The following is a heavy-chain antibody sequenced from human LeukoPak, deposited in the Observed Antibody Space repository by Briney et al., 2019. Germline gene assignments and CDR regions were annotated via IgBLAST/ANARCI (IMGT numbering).Heavy chain of an antibody. CDR1: GGSISSSSDY. CDR2: IYYSGST. J-gene: IGHJ4*02. Sequence: SETLSLTCTVSGGSISSSSDYWGWIRQPPGKGLEWIGSIYYSGSTYYNPSLKSRVTISVDTSKNQFSLKLSSVTAADTAVYYCARHSGGFGESIFDYWGQGTLVTVSS. V-gene: IGHV4-39*01. CDR3: ARHSGGFGESIFDY. D-gene: IGHD3-10*01.